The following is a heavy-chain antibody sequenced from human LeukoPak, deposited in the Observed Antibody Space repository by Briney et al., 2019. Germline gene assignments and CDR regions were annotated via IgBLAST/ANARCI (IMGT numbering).Heavy chain of an antibody. CDR1: GYTFTSYY. V-gene: IGHV1-46*01. Sequence: PAASVKVSCKASGYTFTSYYKHWVRQAPGQGLEWMGIINPSGGSTSYAQKFQGRVTMTRDTSTSTVYMELSSLRSEDTAVYYCAREGFGTSLVAVAGTREMYYFDYWGQGTLVTVSS. J-gene: IGHJ4*02. CDR2: INPSGGST. D-gene: IGHD6-19*01. CDR3: AREGFGTSLVAVAGTREMYYFDY.